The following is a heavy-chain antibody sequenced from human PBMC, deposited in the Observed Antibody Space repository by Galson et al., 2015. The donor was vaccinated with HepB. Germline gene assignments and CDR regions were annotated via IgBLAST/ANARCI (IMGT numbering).Heavy chain of an antibody. CDR2: INPNSGGT. V-gene: IGHV1-2*02. D-gene: IGHD6-13*01. J-gene: IGHJ6*02. CDR1: GYTFTGYY. CDR3: ARDIDLGQQLETDYYYYGMGV. Sequence: SVKVSCKASGYTFTGYYMHWVRQAPGQGLEWMGWINPNSGGTNYAQKFQGRVTMTRDTSISTAYMELSRLRSDDTAVYYCARDIDLGQQLETDYYYYGMGVWGQGTTVTVSS.